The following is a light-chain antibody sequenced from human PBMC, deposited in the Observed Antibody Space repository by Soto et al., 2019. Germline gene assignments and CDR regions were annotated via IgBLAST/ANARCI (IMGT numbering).Light chain of an antibody. V-gene: IGKV2-28*01. CDR3: MQALQTPA. Sequence: DIVMTQSPLSLPVTPGEPASLSCRSSQSLLHSDGFIYSDWYLQKPGQSPQLLIYLGSYRASGVPDRFSGSGSGTDFTLTISRVEAEDVGVYFCMQALQTPAFGQGTRLEIK. J-gene: IGKJ5*01. CDR2: LGS. CDR1: QSLLHSDGFIY.